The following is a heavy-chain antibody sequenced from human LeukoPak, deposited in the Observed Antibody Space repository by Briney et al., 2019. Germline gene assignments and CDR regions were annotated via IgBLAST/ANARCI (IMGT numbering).Heavy chain of an antibody. Sequence: GGSLRLSCATSGFTFSSFEMNWVRQAPGKGLEWVSYISSTGNTIYYADSVKGRFTISRDNAKNSLHLQMNSLRAEDTAVYYCARGAWRGSSSSSGAFDIWGQGTMVTVSS. V-gene: IGHV3-48*03. CDR3: ARGAWRGSSSSSGAFDI. D-gene: IGHD6-6*01. J-gene: IGHJ3*02. CDR1: GFTFSSFE. CDR2: ISSTGNTI.